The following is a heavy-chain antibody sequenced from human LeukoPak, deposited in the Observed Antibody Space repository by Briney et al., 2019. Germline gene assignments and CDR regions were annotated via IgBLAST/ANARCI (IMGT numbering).Heavy chain of an antibody. V-gene: IGHV3-7*03. CDR3: SRDGGGDIVVAFAFDI. J-gene: IGHJ3*02. CDR2: INQDGSEK. Sequence: GGSLRLSCAASGFTFSNYWMSRVRQAPGKGLEWVAHINQDGSEKYYVDSVKGRFTISRDNAKNSLYLQMNSRRAEDTGVYYCSRDGGGDIVVAFAFDIWGQGTMVTVSS. CDR1: GFTFSNYW. D-gene: IGHD2-15*01.